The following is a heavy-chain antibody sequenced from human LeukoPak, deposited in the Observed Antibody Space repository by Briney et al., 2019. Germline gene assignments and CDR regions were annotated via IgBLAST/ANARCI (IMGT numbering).Heavy chain of an antibody. CDR2: IKEDGSVK. CDR3: TRDNSYNYNYKGMDV. D-gene: IGHD2-2*02. J-gene: IGHJ6*02. Sequence: GGSLRLSCAASGFTFSSYAMSWVRQAPGKGLEWVAYIKEDGSVKKYVDSVKGRFTISRDNAKNSLILQMDSLRDEDTAVYYCTRDNSYNYNYKGMDVWGQGTTVTVS. V-gene: IGHV3-7*01. CDR1: GFTFSSYA.